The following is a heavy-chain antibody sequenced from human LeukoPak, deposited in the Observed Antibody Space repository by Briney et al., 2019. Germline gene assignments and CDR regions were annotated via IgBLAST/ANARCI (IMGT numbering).Heavy chain of an antibody. CDR2: ISGSGADT. V-gene: IGHV3-23*01. D-gene: IGHD6-19*01. Sequence: GGSLRLSCAASGLTFTDYGMSWVRQAPGKGLEWVSAISGSGADTCYADSVKGRFTISRDNSKNTLYLQMNSLRAEDTAVYYCAKETKTRWLDYYYYYMDVWGKGTTVTVSS. CDR3: AKETKTRWLDYYYYYMDV. J-gene: IGHJ6*03. CDR1: GLTFTDYG.